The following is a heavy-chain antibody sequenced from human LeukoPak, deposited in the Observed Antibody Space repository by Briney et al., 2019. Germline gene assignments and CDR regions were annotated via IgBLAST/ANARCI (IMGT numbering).Heavy chain of an antibody. CDR1: GYTFTGYY. CDR2: INPNSGGT. Sequence: ASVKVSCKASGYTFTGYYMHWVRQAPGQGLEWMGWINPNSGGTNYAQKFQGRVTMTRDTSISTAYMELSRLRSDDTAVYYCARAPNRLIVPAAMSWFDPWGQGAWSPSPQ. CDR3: ARAPNRLIVPAAMSWFDP. D-gene: IGHD2-2*01. J-gene: IGHJ5*02. V-gene: IGHV1-2*02.